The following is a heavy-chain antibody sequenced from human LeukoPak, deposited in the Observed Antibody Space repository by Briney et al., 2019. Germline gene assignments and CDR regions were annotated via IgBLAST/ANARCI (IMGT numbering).Heavy chain of an antibody. V-gene: IGHV1-45*02. CDR2: ITPFNGNT. CDR1: GYTFTYRY. J-gene: IGHJ3*02. Sequence: GSSVKVPCKASGYTFTYRYLHWVRQAPGQALEWMGWITPFNGNTNYAQKFQDRVTITRDRSMSTAYMELSSLRSEDTAMYYCVSATTVTAAFDIWGQGTMVTVSS. CDR3: VSATTVTAAFDI. D-gene: IGHD4-17*01.